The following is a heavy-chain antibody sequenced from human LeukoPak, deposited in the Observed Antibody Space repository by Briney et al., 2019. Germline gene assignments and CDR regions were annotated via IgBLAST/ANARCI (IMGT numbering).Heavy chain of an antibody. CDR2: ISGSGGST. J-gene: IGHJ4*02. CDR1: GFTFSSYA. D-gene: IGHD3-22*01. V-gene: IGHV3-23*01. Sequence: GGSLRLSCAASGFTFSSYAMSWVRQAPGKGLEWVSTISGSGGSTYYAHSVKGRFTISRDTSKNTLYLQMNSLRAEDTAIYYCAKAQAFDYYYASSGHLDYWGQGALVTVSS. CDR3: AKAQAFDYYYASSGHLDY.